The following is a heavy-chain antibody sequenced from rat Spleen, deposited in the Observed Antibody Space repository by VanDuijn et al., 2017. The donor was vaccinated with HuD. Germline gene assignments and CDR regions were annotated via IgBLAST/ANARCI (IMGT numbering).Heavy chain of an antibody. V-gene: IGHV5-25*01. D-gene: IGHD1-6*01. Sequence: EVQLVESGGGLVQPGRSMKLSCAVSGFTFSNYDMAWVRQAPTKGLEWVASISNGGGSTHYRDSVKGRFTISRDNAKSTLYLQMDSLRSEDTATYYCARPRLMYSTDYWYFDFWGPGTMVTVSS. CDR1: GFTFSNYD. CDR2: ISNGGGST. J-gene: IGHJ1*01. CDR3: ARPRLMYSTDYWYFDF.